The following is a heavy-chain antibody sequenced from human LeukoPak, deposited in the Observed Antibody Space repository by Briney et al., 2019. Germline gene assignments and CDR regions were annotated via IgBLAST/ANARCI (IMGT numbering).Heavy chain of an antibody. V-gene: IGHV1-69*13. CDR3: ARTGMGVYCSSTSCYTPPLGY. J-gene: IGHJ4*02. CDR2: IIPIFGTA. D-gene: IGHD2-2*02. Sequence: SVKVSCKASGGTFSSYAISWVRQAPGQGLEWMGGIIPIFGTANYAQKFQGRVTITADESTSTAYMELSSLRSEDTAVYYCARTGMGVYCSSTSCYTPPLGYWGQGTLVTVSS. CDR1: GGTFSSYA.